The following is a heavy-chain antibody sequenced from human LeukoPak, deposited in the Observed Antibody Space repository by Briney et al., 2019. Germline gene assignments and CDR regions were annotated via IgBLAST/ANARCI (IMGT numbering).Heavy chain of an antibody. V-gene: IGHV3-21*01. J-gene: IGHJ4*02. CDR3: ARSHSRYYFDY. CDR2: ISSSGSYI. CDR1: GFTFSSYS. Sequence: GGSLRLSCAASGFTFSSYSMNWVRQAPGKGLEWVSSISSSGSYIYYADSVKGRFTISRDNSKNTLYLQMNSLRAEDTAVYYCARSHSRYYFDYWGQGTLVTVSS.